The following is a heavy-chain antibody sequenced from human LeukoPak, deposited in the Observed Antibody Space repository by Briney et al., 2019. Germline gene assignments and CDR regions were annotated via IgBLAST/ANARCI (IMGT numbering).Heavy chain of an antibody. J-gene: IGHJ4*02. D-gene: IGHD3-22*01. CDR3: ARAARYYETSNFDY. CDR2: IYTSGST. Sequence: PSETLSLTCTVSGGSISSYYWSWIRQPAGKVLEWIGRIYTSGSTNYNPSLKSRVTMSVDTSKNQFSLKLSSVTAADTAVYYCARAARYYETSNFDYWGQGTLVTVSS. CDR1: GGSISSYY. V-gene: IGHV4-4*07.